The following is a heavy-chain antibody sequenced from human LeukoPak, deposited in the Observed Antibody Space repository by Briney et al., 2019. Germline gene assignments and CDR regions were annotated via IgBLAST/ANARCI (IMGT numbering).Heavy chain of an antibody. J-gene: IGHJ5*02. CDR2: IYYRSKWYS. D-gene: IGHD3-10*01. Sequence: SQTLSLTCAISGDSVSGGSAGWNWIRQSPSRGLEWLGRIYYRSKWYSDYAISLKSRITINPDTSRNQFSLQLNSVTHDDTAVYYCTGGGLVRGTLHWFDPWAREPWSPSPQ. CDR3: TGGGLVRGTLHWFDP. CDR1: GDSVSGGSAG. V-gene: IGHV6-1*01.